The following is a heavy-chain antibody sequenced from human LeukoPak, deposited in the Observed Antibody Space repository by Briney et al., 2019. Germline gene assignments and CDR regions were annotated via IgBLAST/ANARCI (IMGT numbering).Heavy chain of an antibody. CDR2: IYTSGST. Sequence: SETLSLTCAVSGGSISSYYWSWIRQPAGKGLEWIGRIYTSGSTNYNPSLKSRVTISVDKSKNQFSLKLSSVTAADTAVYYCARSIAVAFDYWGQGTLVTVSS. CDR1: GGSISSYY. V-gene: IGHV4-4*07. CDR3: ARSIAVAFDY. J-gene: IGHJ4*02. D-gene: IGHD6-19*01.